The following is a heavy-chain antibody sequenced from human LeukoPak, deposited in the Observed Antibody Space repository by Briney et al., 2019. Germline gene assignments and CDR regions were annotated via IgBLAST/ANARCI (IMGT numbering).Heavy chain of an antibody. Sequence: SETLSLTCTVSGGSISSYYWSWIRQPPGKGLEWIGHIYYSGSTKYNPSLKSRVTISVDTSKNQFSLKLNSVTAADTAVYYCARPLYGGVYWYFDLWGRGTLVTVSS. CDR2: IYYSGST. CDR1: GGSISSYY. D-gene: IGHD4-23*01. CDR3: ARPLYGGVYWYFDL. V-gene: IGHV4-59*08. J-gene: IGHJ2*01.